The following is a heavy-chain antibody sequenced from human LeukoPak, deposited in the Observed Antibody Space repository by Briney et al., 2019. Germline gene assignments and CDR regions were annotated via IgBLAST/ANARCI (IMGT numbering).Heavy chain of an antibody. V-gene: IGHV4-59*05. Sequence: SETLSLTCIVSGDSISNYYWSWIRQPAGKGLEWIGSIYYSGSTYYNPSLKSRVTISVDTSKNQFSLKLSSVTAADTAMYYCARHRYSGSYYGAIDYWGQGTLVTVSS. J-gene: IGHJ4*02. D-gene: IGHD1-26*01. CDR3: ARHRYSGSYYGAIDY. CDR2: IYYSGST. CDR1: GDSISNYY.